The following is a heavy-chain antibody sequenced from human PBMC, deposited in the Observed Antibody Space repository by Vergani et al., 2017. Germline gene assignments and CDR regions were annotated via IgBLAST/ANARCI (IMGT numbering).Heavy chain of an antibody. CDR3: GMYCSSPTCGTHPRVQNYGMDV. CDR1: GFTFDDYG. CDR2: INWNGDGT. D-gene: IGHD2-2*01. Sequence: EVQLVESGGGVVRPGGSLRLSCAASGFTFDDYGMSWVRQAPGKGLEWVSGINWNGDGTGYADSVKGRFTISRDNAKNSLYLQMNSLRAEDTALYYCGMYCSSPTCGTHPRVQNYGMDVWGQGTTVTVS. V-gene: IGHV3-20*04. J-gene: IGHJ6*02.